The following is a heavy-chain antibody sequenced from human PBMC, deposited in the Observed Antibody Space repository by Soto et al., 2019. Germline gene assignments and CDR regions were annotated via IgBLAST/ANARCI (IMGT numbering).Heavy chain of an antibody. D-gene: IGHD3-10*01. J-gene: IGHJ6*02. Sequence: SETLSLTCTVSGGSISSDSYYWGWIRQPPGKGLEWIGSIYYSGSTYYNPSLKSRVTISVDTSKNQFSLKLSSVTAADTAVYYCARRALLLWFGESTRYYYYGMDVWGQGTTVTVSS. CDR2: IYYSGST. CDR3: ARRALLLWFGESTRYYYYGMDV. CDR1: GGSISSDSYY. V-gene: IGHV4-39*01.